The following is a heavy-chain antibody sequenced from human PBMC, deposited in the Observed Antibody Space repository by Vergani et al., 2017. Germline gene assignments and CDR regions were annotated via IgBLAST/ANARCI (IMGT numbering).Heavy chain of an antibody. D-gene: IGHD6-6*01. CDR1: GFTFSSYW. CDR2: INSDGSST. CDR3: ARGLVAARPDRYFDY. V-gene: IGHV3-74*01. Sequence: EVQLVESGGGLVQPGGSLRLSCAASGFTFSSYWMHWVRQAPGKGLVWVSRINSDGSSTSYADSVKGRFTISRDNAKNTLYLQMNSLRAEDTAVYYCARGLVAARPDRYFDYWGQGTLVTVSS. J-gene: IGHJ4*02.